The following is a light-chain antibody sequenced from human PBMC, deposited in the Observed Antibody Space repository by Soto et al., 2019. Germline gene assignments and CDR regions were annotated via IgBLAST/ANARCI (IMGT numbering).Light chain of an antibody. Sequence: DIQMTQSPSSLSASVGDRVTITCRASQNINNYLNWYQQKPGKAPNLLIFAASTLKTGVPSRFSGSGAGTDFILTISSLQPDYFATYCCQQSYGPLLKFGGGTKVEIK. J-gene: IGKJ4*02. CDR3: QQSYGPLLK. CDR2: AAS. CDR1: QNINNY. V-gene: IGKV1-39*01.